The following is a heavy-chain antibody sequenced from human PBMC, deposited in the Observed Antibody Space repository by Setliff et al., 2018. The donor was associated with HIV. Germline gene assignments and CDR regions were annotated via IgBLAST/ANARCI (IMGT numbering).Heavy chain of an antibody. V-gene: IGHV1-2*02. CDR2: INVNSGGT. CDR3: AKEGRPIYYFDY. J-gene: IGHJ4*02. Sequence: ASVKVSCKASVYLFTGYYMHWVRQAPGQGLAWMGWINVNSGGTKYAQKFQRRVIMTRDTSISTAYRAVSSLRSDDTAVYYCAKEGRPIYYFDYWRQGTLVTVSS. CDR1: VYLFTGYY. D-gene: IGHD3-10*01.